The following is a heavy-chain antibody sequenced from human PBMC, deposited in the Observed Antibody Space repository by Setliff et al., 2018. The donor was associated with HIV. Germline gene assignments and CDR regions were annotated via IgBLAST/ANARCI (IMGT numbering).Heavy chain of an antibody. CDR1: GGSISSASYY. CDR2: IYTSGST. Sequence: SETLSLPCTVSGGSISSASYYWSWIRRPAGKGLEWIGRIYTSGSTNYSPSLKSRVTISVDTSKNQFSLKLNSVTAADTAVYYCARAISPQYYGSSGYYLAWGQGTLVTVSS. D-gene: IGHD3-22*01. CDR3: ARAISPQYYGSSGYYLA. J-gene: IGHJ5*02. V-gene: IGHV4-61*02.